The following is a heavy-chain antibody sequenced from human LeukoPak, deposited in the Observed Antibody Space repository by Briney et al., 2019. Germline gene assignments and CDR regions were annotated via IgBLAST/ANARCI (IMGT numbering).Heavy chain of an antibody. CDR3: ARDRYYDSSGYNHDY. CDR1: GGTFSSYA. J-gene: IGHJ4*02. CDR2: IIPIFGTA. D-gene: IGHD3-22*01. Sequence: SVKVSCKASGGTFSSYAISWVRQAPGQGLEWMGGIIPIFGTANYAQKFQGRVTITTDESTSTAYMELSSLRSEDTAVYYCARDRYYDSSGYNHDYWGKGPLVTVPS. V-gene: IGHV1-69*05.